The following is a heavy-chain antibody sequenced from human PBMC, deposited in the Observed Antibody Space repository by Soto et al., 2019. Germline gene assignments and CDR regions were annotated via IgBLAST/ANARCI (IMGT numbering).Heavy chain of an antibody. CDR2: IIPILGIA. CDR1: GGTFSSYT. D-gene: IGHD3-10*01. Sequence: ASVKVSCKASGGTFSSYTISWVRQAPGQGLEWMGRIIPILGIANYAQKFQGRVTITADKSTSTAYMELSSLRSEDTAVYYCARARYGSGSYWYYYYGMDVWGQGTTVTVSS. J-gene: IGHJ6*02. CDR3: ARARYGSGSYWYYYYGMDV. V-gene: IGHV1-69*02.